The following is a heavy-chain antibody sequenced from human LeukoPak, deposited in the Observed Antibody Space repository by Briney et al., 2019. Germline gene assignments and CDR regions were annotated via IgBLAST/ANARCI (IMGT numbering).Heavy chain of an antibody. V-gene: IGHV1-2*02. Sequence: GASVKVSCKGPVYTFTSYGIHWVRQAPGQGLEWMGWINPNSGGTNYAQKFQGRVTMTRDTSISTAYMELSRPRSDATAVYYCGAIAPIGVLGVATSFDYWGQGTLVTVSS. CDR1: VYTFTSYG. D-gene: IGHD2-15*01. CDR2: INPNSGGT. CDR3: GAIAPIGVLGVATSFDY. J-gene: IGHJ4*02.